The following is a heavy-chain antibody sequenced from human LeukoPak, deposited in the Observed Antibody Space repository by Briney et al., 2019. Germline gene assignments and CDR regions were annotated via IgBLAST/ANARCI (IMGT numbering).Heavy chain of an antibody. CDR1: GYTFTSYD. CDR3: ATITDSSSGAYYMDV. CDR2: MNPNSGNT. Sequence: ASVKVSCKASGYTFTSYDINWVRQATGQGLEWMGWMNPNSGNTGYAQKFQGRVTITRNTSISTAYMELSSLRSEDTAVYYCATITDSSSGAYYMDVWGKGTTVTVSS. V-gene: IGHV1-8*03. D-gene: IGHD6-13*01. J-gene: IGHJ6*03.